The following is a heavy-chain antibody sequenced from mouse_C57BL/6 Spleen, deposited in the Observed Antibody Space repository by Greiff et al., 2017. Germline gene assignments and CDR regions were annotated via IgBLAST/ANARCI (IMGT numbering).Heavy chain of an antibody. J-gene: IGHJ3*01. CDR2: IYPGDGDT. D-gene: IGHD2-3*01. V-gene: IGHV1-82*01. CDR1: GYAFSSSW. CDR3: ARYYDGLFAY. Sequence: QVQLQQSGPELVKPGASVKISCKASGYAFSSSWMNWVKQRPGKGLEWIGRIYPGDGDTNYNGKFKGKATLTADKSSSTAYMQLSSLTSEDSAVYFCARYYDGLFAYWGQGTLVTVSA.